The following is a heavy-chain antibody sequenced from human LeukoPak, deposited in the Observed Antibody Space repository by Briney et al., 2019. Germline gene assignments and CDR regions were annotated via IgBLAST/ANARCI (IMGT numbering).Heavy chain of an antibody. D-gene: IGHD3-10*01. V-gene: IGHV3-9*01. CDR3: AKDVGSGSYYSPGGAFDI. CDR1: GFTFDDYA. Sequence: SLRLSCAPSGFTFDDYAMHWVRHAPGKGLEWVSGISWNSGSIVYADSVKGRFTISRDNAKNSLYLQMNSQRAEDTALYYCAKDVGSGSYYSPGGAFDIWGQGTMVTVSS. J-gene: IGHJ3*02. CDR2: ISWNSGSI.